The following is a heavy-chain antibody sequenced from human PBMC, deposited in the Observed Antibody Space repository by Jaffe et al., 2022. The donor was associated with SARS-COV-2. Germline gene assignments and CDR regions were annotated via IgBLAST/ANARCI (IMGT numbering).Heavy chain of an antibody. CDR1: GFTFDDYT. J-gene: IGHJ4*02. Sequence: EVQLVESGGVVVQPGGSLRLSCAASGFTFDDYTMHWVRQAPGKGLEWVSLISWDGGSTYYADSVKGRFTISRDNSKNSLYLQMNSLRTEDTALYYCAKDGDYYDSSGYYDYWGQGTLVTVSS. D-gene: IGHD3-22*01. CDR3: AKDGDYYDSSGYYDY. CDR2: ISWDGGST. V-gene: IGHV3-43*01.